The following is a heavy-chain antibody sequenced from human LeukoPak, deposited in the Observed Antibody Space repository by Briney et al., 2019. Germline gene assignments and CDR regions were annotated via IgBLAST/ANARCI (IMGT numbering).Heavy chain of an antibody. D-gene: IGHD3-22*01. CDR1: GYTFTSYY. V-gene: IGHV1-46*01. J-gene: IGHJ1*01. CDR2: INPSGGST. CDR3: ARSDDSSGYRDYAEYFQH. Sequence: GASVKVSCKAPGYTFTSYYMHWVRQAPGQGLEWMGIINPSGGSTSYAQKFQGRVTMTRDTSTSTVYMELSSLRSEDTAVYYCARSDDSSGYRDYAEYFQHWGQGTLVTVSS.